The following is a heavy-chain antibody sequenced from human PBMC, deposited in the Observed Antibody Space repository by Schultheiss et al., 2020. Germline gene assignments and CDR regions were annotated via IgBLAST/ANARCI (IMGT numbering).Heavy chain of an antibody. V-gene: IGHV3-33*01. CDR3: ARESAARPHYYYYGMDV. CDR2: IWYDGSNK. Sequence: GGSLRLSCAASGFTFSSYGMHWVRQAPGKGLEWVAVIWYDGSNKYYADSVKGRFTISRDNSKNTLYLQMNSLRAEDTAVYYCARESAARPHYYYYGMDVWGQGTTVTVSS. CDR1: GFTFSSYG. D-gene: IGHD6-6*01. J-gene: IGHJ6*02.